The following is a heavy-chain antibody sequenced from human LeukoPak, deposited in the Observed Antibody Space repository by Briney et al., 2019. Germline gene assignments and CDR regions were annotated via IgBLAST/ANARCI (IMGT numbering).Heavy chain of an antibody. CDR1: GGSICSYY. J-gene: IGHJ4*02. CDR3: ARGRITELWY. Sequence: SETLSLTCTVSGGSICSYYWSWIRQPPGKGLEWIGYIYYSGSTNYNPSLKSRVTISVDTSKNQFSLKLSSVTAADTAVYYCARGRITELWYWGQGTLVTVSS. D-gene: IGHD5-24*01. CDR2: IYYSGST. V-gene: IGHV4-59*01.